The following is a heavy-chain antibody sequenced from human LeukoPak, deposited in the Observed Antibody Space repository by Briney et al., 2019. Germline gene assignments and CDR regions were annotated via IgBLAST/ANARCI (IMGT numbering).Heavy chain of an antibody. CDR1: GFTFDDYA. CDR3: ARDQFRAGTFDY. Sequence: GGSLRLSCAASGFTFDDYAMHWVRQAPGKGLEWVAVISYDGSNKYYADSVKGRFTISRDNSKNTLYLQMNSLRAEDTAVYYCARDQFRAGTFDYWGQGTLVTVSS. CDR2: ISYDGSNK. D-gene: IGHD6-19*01. J-gene: IGHJ4*02. V-gene: IGHV3-30*04.